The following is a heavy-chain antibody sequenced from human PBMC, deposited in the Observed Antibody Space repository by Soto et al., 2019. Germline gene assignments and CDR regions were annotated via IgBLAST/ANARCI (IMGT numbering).Heavy chain of an antibody. Sequence: QVQLVESGGGVVQPGRALRLTCSASEFTFSSYVMHWVRQAPGKGLEWLSSISYDGSNTYYADSVKGRFTISRDKSKNKLFLKMNNLRTEDTAVYYCARDRLRLGELSLLGYFDYWGQGTLVTVSS. D-gene: IGHD3-16*02. CDR1: EFTFSSYV. CDR2: ISYDGSNT. J-gene: IGHJ4*02. CDR3: ARDRLRLGELSLLGYFDY. V-gene: IGHV3-30*17.